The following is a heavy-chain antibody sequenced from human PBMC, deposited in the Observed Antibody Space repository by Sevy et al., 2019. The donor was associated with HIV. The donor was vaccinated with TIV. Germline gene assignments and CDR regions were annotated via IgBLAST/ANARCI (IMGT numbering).Heavy chain of an antibody. CDR3: ARVDVHYYMDV. J-gene: IGHJ6*03. CDR2: IYHSGST. Sequence: SETLSLTCAVSGYSISSGYYWGWIRQPPGKGLEWIGSIYHSGSTYYNASLKSRVTISVDTSKNQFSLKLSSVTAADTAVYYCARVDVHYYMDVWGKGTTVTVSS. V-gene: IGHV4-38-2*01. CDR1: GYSISSGYY.